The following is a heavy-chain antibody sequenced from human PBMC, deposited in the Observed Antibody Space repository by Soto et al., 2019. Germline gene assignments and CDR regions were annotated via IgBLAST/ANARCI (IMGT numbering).Heavy chain of an antibody. CDR1: GGSISSGGYY. D-gene: IGHD2-15*01. J-gene: IGHJ4*02. CDR3: ARDNSGGSCYFDY. V-gene: IGHV4-31*03. CDR2: IYYSGST. Sequence: QVQLQESGPGLVKPSQTLSLTCTVSGGSISSGGYYWSWIRQHPGKGLEWIGYIYYSGSTYYNPSLTSRVTIAVDTSKNQFSLKLSSVTAADTAVYYCARDNSGGSCYFDYWGQGTLVTVSS.